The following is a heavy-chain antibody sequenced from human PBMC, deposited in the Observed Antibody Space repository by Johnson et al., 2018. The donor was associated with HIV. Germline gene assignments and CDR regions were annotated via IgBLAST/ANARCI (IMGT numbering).Heavy chain of an antibody. CDR2: VYSGGST. CDR3: ATDIVGVLAVTGTGAALDI. Sequence: VQLVESGGGVVQPGGSLRLSCAASGFTVSSNYMSWVRQAPGKGLEWVSIVYSGGSTYYADSVKGRFTISRDNAKNSLYLQMNSLRAEDTAVYYCATDIVGVLAVTGTGAALDIWGQGTMVTVSS. D-gene: IGHD2-15*01. CDR1: GFTVSSNY. J-gene: IGHJ3*02. V-gene: IGHV3-66*01.